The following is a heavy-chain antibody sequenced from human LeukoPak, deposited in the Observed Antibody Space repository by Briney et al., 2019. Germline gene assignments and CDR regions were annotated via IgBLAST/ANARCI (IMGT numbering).Heavy chain of an antibody. Sequence: KPAETLSLTCNVSGGSISSDYWSWIRQPPGKGLEWIGYISYSGTTNYNPSLKSRVSMSLDTSKNQFSLKVTSVITADTAVYYCARGGDSGSYPLVEYFQHWGQGTLVTVSP. D-gene: IGHD3-10*01. V-gene: IGHV4-59*01. J-gene: IGHJ1*01. CDR2: ISYSGTT. CDR1: GGSISSDY. CDR3: ARGGDSGSYPLVEYFQH.